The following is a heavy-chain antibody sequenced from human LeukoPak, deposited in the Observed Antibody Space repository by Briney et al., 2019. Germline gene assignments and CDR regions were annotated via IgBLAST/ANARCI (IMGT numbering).Heavy chain of an antibody. CDR3: ARLGWFGPFDY. CDR2: IYYSGST. V-gene: IGHV4-59*01. CDR1: GGFISSYY. Sequence: SETLSLTCTVSGGFISSYYWSWIRQPPGKGLEWIGYIYYSGSTNYNPSLKSRVTISVDTSKNQFSLKLSSVTAADTAVYYCARLGWFGPFDYWGQGTLVTVSS. D-gene: IGHD3-10*01. J-gene: IGHJ4*02.